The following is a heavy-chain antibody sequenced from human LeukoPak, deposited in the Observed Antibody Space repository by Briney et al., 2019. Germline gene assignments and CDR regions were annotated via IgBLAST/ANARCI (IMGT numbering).Heavy chain of an antibody. CDR2: INPDSGGT. D-gene: IGHD3-9*01. CDR1: GYTFTGYH. Sequence: ASVKVSCKASGYTFTGYHIHWVRQAPGQGLEWMGWINPDSGGTNFPQNFQGRVTMTRDTSISTAYMEISWLRSDDTAVYYCARDLTGDQAAYFDFWGQGTLVTVSS. CDR3: ARDLTGDQAAYFDF. V-gene: IGHV1-2*02. J-gene: IGHJ4*02.